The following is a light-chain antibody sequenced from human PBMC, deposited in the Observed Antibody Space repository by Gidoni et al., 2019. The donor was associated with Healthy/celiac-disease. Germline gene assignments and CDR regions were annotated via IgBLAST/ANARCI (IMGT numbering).Light chain of an antibody. CDR1: QSLLHSNGYNY. CDR2: LCS. J-gene: IGKJ2*01. Sequence: EIVMTQSPLSLPVTPGEPASISCRSSQSLLHSNGYNYLDWYLQKPGQSPQLLIYLCSNRASGVPDRFSGSGSGTDFTLKISRVEAEDVGVYYCMQALQTPYTFGQGTKLEIK. CDR3: MQALQTPYT. V-gene: IGKV2-28*01.